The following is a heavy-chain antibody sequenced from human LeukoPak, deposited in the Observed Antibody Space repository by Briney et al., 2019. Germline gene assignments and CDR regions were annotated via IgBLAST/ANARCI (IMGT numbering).Heavy chain of an antibody. J-gene: IGHJ4*02. CDR1: GFTFDSYA. V-gene: IGHV3-30*04. CDR2: ISFDGSNR. CDR3: ARDQLAYSGYDTLFAY. Sequence: GGSLRLSCAASGFTFDSYAIHWVRQAPGKGLEWVSVISFDGSNRFYADPVKGRFSISRDNSKKTLYLQMNSLRVEDSAVYFCARDQLAYSGYDTLFAYWGQGTLVTVSS. D-gene: IGHD5-12*01.